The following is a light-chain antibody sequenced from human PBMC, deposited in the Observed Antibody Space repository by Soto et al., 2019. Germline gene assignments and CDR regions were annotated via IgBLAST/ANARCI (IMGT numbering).Light chain of an antibody. CDR2: GAS. CDR3: QQYNNWPRT. Sequence: EIVMTQSPVTLSVSPGERATLSCRASQNVSSNLAWYHQKPGQAPRLLIYGASTRATGIPARFSGRGSGTEFTLTISSLQSEDFAVYYCQQYNNWPRTFGQGTRVEIK. V-gene: IGKV3-15*01. CDR1: QNVSSN. J-gene: IGKJ1*01.